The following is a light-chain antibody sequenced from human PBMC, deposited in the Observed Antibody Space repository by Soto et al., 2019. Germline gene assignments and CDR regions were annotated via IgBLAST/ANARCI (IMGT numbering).Light chain of an antibody. V-gene: IGKV3-15*01. Sequence: EIVMTQSPATLSLSPGERATLSCRASESVGRNLAGYQQKPGQAPRLLIYGASTRATAIPPRFSGTGSWTDFTLTISSLQSEDFAVYYCQHYNNWPPDTFGQGTKVEMK. CDR2: GAS. J-gene: IGKJ2*01. CDR1: ESVGRN. CDR3: QHYNNWPPDT.